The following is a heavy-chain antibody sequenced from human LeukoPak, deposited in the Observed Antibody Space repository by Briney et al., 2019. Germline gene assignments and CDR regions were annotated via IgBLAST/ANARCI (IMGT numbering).Heavy chain of an antibody. CDR2: INPNSGGT. CDR1: GYTFTVYY. V-gene: IGHV1-2*02. J-gene: IGHJ4*02. CDR3: AGADLEWLLDY. Sequence: ASVKVSCKASGYTFTVYYMHWVRQAPGQGLERMGWINPNSGGTNYAQKFQGRVTMTRDTFISTAYMELSRLRSDDTAVYYCAGADLEWLLDYWGQGTLVTVSS. D-gene: IGHD3-3*01.